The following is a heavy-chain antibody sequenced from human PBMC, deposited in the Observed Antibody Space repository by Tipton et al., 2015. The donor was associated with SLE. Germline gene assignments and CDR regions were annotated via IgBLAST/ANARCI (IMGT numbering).Heavy chain of an antibody. CDR1: GGSFSGYY. J-gene: IGHJ5*02. V-gene: IGHV4-34*01. CDR3: ARHTWFDP. Sequence: TLSLTCATSGGSFSGYYWTWLRQPPGKGLEWIGEINHSGSTNYNPSLKSRVTISIDTSKNQFSLKLSSVTAADSAVYYCARHTWFDPWGQGTLVTVSS. CDR2: INHSGST.